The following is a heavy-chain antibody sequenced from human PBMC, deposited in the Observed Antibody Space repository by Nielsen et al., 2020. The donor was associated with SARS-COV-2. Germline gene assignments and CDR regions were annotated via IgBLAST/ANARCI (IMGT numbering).Heavy chain of an antibody. J-gene: IGHJ1*01. CDR1: GFTFSSYE. V-gene: IGHV3-48*03. CDR3: AKGGYCNGGICYSTEYFQD. CDR2: ISSSGSTI. D-gene: IGHD2-15*01. Sequence: GGSLRLSCAASGFTFSSYEMNWVRQAPGKGLEWVSYISSSGSTIYYADSVKGRFTISRDNAKNSLYLQMNNLRAEDTAIYYCAKGGYCNGGICYSTEYFQDWGQGTLVTVSS.